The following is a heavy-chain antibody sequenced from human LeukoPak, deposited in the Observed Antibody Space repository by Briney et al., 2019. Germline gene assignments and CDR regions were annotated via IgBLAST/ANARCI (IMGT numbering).Heavy chain of an antibody. D-gene: IGHD5-18*01. Sequence: GGSLRLSCAASGFTFSSYSMNWVRQAPGKGLEWVSSISSSSSYIYYTDSVKGRFTISRDNAKNSLYLQMNSLRAEDTAVYYCARAFLQTAMVTLGYWGQGTLVTVSS. J-gene: IGHJ4*02. CDR2: ISSSSSYI. CDR3: ARAFLQTAMVTLGY. CDR1: GFTFSSYS. V-gene: IGHV3-21*01.